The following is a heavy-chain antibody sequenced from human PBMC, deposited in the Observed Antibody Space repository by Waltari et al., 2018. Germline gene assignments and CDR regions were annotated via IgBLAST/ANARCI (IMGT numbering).Heavy chain of an antibody. CDR3: ARDPIGSSAGYYFDY. J-gene: IGHJ4*02. Sequence: QVQLVQSGAEVKKPGASVKVSCKASGYTFTSFAMHWVRQAPGQRLEWMGWINTGNGNTKYSQKFQGRVTITRDTSASTAYMELSSLRSEDTAVYYCARDPIGSSAGYYFDYWGQGTLVTVSS. CDR2: INTGNGNT. D-gene: IGHD1-26*01. V-gene: IGHV1-3*04. CDR1: GYTFTSFA.